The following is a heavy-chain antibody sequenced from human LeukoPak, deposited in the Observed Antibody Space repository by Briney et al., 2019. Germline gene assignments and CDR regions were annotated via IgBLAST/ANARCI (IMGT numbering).Heavy chain of an antibody. D-gene: IGHD1-14*01. Sequence: GGSLRLSCAASGFPLTSYAMTWVRQAPGKGLQWVSTISVSGDSTYYADSVKGRFTISRDSSKSTLYLQMNSLRDEDTAVYYCARDPGIYLSRGLNWFDPWGQGTLVTVSS. CDR2: ISVSGDST. V-gene: IGHV3-23*01. CDR1: GFPLTSYA. J-gene: IGHJ5*02. CDR3: ARDPGIYLSRGLNWFDP.